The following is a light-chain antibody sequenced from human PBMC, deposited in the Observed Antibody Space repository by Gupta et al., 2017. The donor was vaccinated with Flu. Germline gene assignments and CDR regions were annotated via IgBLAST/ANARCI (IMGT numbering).Light chain of an antibody. CDR3: SSYAGRFSWV. J-gene: IGLJ3*02. CDR2: DVT. Sequence: QPALTQPRPASGSPGQSVTISCTGTSSDVGGYDYVSWHQHHPGKAPKVVISDVTKRPSGVPDRFSGSKSGNTASLTISGLQAEDEADYFCSSYAGRFSWVFGGGTKLTVL. CDR1: SSDVGGYDY. V-gene: IGLV2-11*01.